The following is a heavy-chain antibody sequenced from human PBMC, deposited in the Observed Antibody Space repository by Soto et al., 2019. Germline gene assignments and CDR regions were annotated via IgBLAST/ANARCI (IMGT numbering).Heavy chain of an antibody. CDR2: ISYDGSNK. CDR3: ARGLSSGASTLPSFDP. J-gene: IGHJ5*02. Sequence: QVQLVESGGGVVQPGRSLRLSCAASGFTFSSYAMHWVRQAPGKGLEWVAVISYDGSNKYYADSVKGRFTISRDNSKNSLYLQMNSLRAEDTAVYYCARGLSSGASTLPSFDPWGQGTLVTVSS. CDR1: GFTFSSYA. D-gene: IGHD2-15*01. V-gene: IGHV3-30-3*01.